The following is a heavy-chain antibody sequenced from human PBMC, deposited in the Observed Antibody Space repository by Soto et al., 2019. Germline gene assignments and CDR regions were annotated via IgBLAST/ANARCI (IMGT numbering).Heavy chain of an antibody. V-gene: IGHV4-59*01. CDR3: ATLREPLLYGWFDP. CDR2: IYYSGST. CDR1: AGSISSYY. J-gene: IGHJ5*02. D-gene: IGHD1-26*01. Sequence: QVQLQESGPGLVKPSETLSLTCTVSAGSISSYYWSWIRQPPGKGLEWIGYIYYSGSTNYNPSLKSRVTISVDTSKNQFSLKLSSVTAADTAGYYCATLREPLLYGWFDPWGQGTLVTVSS.